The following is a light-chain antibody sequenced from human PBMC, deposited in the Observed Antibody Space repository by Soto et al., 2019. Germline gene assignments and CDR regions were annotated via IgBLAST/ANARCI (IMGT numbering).Light chain of an antibody. Sequence: QCVLTQPPSASGTPGQRVTISWSGSSSNIGTNTVIWYQQLPGAAPKLLIYSDNQRPSGVPDRFAGSKSGTSASLAISGLQSEDEADYYCAAWDVSLVVFGGGTKLTVL. J-gene: IGLJ2*01. CDR3: AAWDVSLVV. CDR1: SSNIGTNT. CDR2: SDN. V-gene: IGLV1-44*01.